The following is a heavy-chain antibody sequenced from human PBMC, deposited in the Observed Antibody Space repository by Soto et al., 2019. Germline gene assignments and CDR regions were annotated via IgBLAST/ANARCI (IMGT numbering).Heavy chain of an antibody. J-gene: IGHJ6*02. CDR3: ARYFDWLSVGPGHYYYYGMDV. Sequence: QVQLVQSGAEVKKPGSSVKVSCKASGGTFSSYAISWVRQAPGQGLEWMGGIIPIFGTANYAQKFQGRVTITADESTSTAYMELSSLRSEDTAVYYCARYFDWLSVGPGHYYYYGMDVWGQGTTVTVSS. CDR1: GGTFSSYA. D-gene: IGHD3-9*01. V-gene: IGHV1-69*01. CDR2: IIPIFGTA.